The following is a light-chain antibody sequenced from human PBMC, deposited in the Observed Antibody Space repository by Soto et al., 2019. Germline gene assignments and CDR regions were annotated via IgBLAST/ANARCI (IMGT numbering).Light chain of an antibody. CDR3: QQADTFPIT. J-gene: IGKJ5*01. CDR1: QSINSW. V-gene: IGKV1-12*01. CDR2: AAS. Sequence: DIQMTQSPSTLSASVGDRVTITCRASQSINSWLAWYQQKPGKAPKLLIYAASSLQSGVPSRFSGSGFGTDFTLTISSLQPEDSAIYYCQQADTFPITLGQGTRLEIK.